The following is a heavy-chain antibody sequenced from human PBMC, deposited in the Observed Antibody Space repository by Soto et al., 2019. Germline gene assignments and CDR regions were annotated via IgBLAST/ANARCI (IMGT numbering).Heavy chain of an antibody. D-gene: IGHD3-10*01. Sequence: QITLKESGPTLVKPTQTLTLTCTFSGFSLSTSGVGVGWIRQPPGKALEWLALIYWDDDKRYSPSLKSRLTITKDTSKNQVVLTMTNMDPVDTATYYCAHTRIPTMVRGVISFDYWGQGTLVTVSS. CDR1: GFSLSTSGVG. V-gene: IGHV2-5*02. CDR3: AHTRIPTMVRGVISFDY. CDR2: IYWDDDK. J-gene: IGHJ4*02.